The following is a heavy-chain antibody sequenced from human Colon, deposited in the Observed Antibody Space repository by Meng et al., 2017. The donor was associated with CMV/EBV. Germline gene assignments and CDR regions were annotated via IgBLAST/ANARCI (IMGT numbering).Heavy chain of an antibody. Sequence: GESLKISCAASGFTFSSFAMTWVRQAPGKGLEWVSTIDSSDRTYYADSVKGRFTISRDNSMNTMYLQLNSLRAEDTAVYYCAKLNAFTLKRSFFFEYWGQGTLVTVSS. D-gene: IGHD3-16*01. CDR2: IDSSDRT. V-gene: IGHV3-23*01. CDR3: AKLNAFTLKRSFFFEY. J-gene: IGHJ4*02. CDR1: GFTFSSFA.